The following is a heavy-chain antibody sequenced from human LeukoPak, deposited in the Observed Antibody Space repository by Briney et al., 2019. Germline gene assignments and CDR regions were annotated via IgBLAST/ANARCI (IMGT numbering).Heavy chain of an antibody. Sequence: SESLSLTRAVYGGSFSVQYSSWIPHPPGKGLEWIGEINHSGSTKYNPSLKSRVTISVDTSKNQFSLKLSSGTAADTAVYYCASATTGTKHRLSYFRLNYGGQGTLVTVPS. CDR2: INHSGST. D-gene: IGHD1-7*01. CDR3: ASATTGTKHRLSYFRLNY. CDR1: GGSFSVQY. J-gene: IGHJ4*02. V-gene: IGHV4-34*01.